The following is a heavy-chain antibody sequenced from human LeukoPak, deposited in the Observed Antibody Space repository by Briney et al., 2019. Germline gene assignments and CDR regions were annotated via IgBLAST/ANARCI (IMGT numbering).Heavy chain of an antibody. CDR1: GGSISSSSYY. D-gene: IGHD6-13*01. Sequence: SETLSLTCTVSGGSISSSSYYWGWIRQPPGKGLEWIGSIHYSGSTYYNPSLKSRVTISVDTSKNQFSLKLSSVTAADTAVYYCARVDPIAASPNWFDPWGQGTLVTVSS. J-gene: IGHJ5*02. V-gene: IGHV4-39*07. CDR3: ARVDPIAASPNWFDP. CDR2: IHYSGST.